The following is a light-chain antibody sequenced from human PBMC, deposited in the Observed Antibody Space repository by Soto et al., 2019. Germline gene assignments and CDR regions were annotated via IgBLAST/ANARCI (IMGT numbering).Light chain of an antibody. CDR2: KVS. Sequence: DVVMTQSPLSLPVTLGQPASISCRSSQSLIHSDGDTYLNWFQQRPGQSPRRLIYKVSDRDSGVPERFSGSGSGTYFPMKISRVEAEDVGIYYCMQGTHWPWTFGQGTEVEIK. V-gene: IGKV2-30*02. CDR3: MQGTHWPWT. J-gene: IGKJ1*01. CDR1: QSLIHSDGDTY.